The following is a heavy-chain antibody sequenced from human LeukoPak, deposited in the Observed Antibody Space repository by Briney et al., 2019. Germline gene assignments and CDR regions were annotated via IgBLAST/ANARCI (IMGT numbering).Heavy chain of an antibody. D-gene: IGHD4/OR15-4a*01. Sequence: PGGSLRLSCAASGFTFSSYWMSWVRQAPGKGLEWVANIKEAGSEKYYVDSVKGRFTISRDNAKDSLYLQMNSLRAEDTAVYYCARVHGAYPFDYWGQGTLVTVSS. CDR2: IKEAGSEK. CDR3: ARVHGAYPFDY. CDR1: GFTFSSYW. V-gene: IGHV3-7*01. J-gene: IGHJ4*02.